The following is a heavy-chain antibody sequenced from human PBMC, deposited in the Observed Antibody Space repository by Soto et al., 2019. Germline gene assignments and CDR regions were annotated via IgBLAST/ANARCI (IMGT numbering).Heavy chain of an antibody. CDR3: ARGTQDSIYDFWSDYYFDY. J-gene: IGHJ4*02. Sequence: ASVKVSCKASGYTFTSYGISWVRQAPGQGLEWMGWISAYNGNTNYAQKLQGRVTMTTDTSTSTAYMELRSLRSDDTAVYYCARGTQDSIYDFWSDYYFDYWGQGTLVTVSS. CDR2: ISAYNGNT. D-gene: IGHD3-3*01. V-gene: IGHV1-18*01. CDR1: GYTFTSYG.